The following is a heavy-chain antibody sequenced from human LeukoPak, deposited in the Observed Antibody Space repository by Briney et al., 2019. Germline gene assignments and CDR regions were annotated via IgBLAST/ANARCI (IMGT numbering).Heavy chain of an antibody. CDR3: ATRRNYYDSSDAFDI. V-gene: IGHV3-23*01. D-gene: IGHD3-22*01. Sequence: GGSLRLSCAASGFTFSSYAMSWVRQAPGKGLEWVSAISGSGGSTYYADSVKGRFTISRDNSKNTLYLRMNSLRAEDTAVYYCATRRNYYDSSDAFDIWGQGTMVTVSS. CDR1: GFTFSSYA. CDR2: ISGSGGST. J-gene: IGHJ3*02.